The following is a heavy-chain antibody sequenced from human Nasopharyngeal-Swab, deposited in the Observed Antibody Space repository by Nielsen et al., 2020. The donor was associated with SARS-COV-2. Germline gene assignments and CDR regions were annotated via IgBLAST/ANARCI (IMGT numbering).Heavy chain of an antibody. Sequence: SLKISCAASGFTFDDYAMHWVRQDPGKGLEWVSGISWNSGSIGYADSVKGRFTISRDNAKNSLYLQMNSLRAEDTALYYCANGAAAEYYYGMDVWGQGTTVTVSS. CDR1: GFTFDDYA. D-gene: IGHD6-13*01. CDR2: ISWNSGSI. CDR3: ANGAAAEYYYGMDV. V-gene: IGHV3-9*01. J-gene: IGHJ6*02.